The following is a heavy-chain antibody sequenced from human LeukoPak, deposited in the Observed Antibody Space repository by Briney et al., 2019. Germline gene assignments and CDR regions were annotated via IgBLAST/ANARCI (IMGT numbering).Heavy chain of an antibody. CDR2: IYYSGST. CDR1: GFTFSSYA. Sequence: LRLSCAASGFTFSSYAMTWIRQPPGKGLEWIGYIYYSGSTYYNPSLKSRVTISVDTSKNQFSLKLSSVTAADTAVYYCASGGNFWSGYSNWFDPWGQGTLVTVSS. CDR3: ASGGNFWSGYSNWFDP. V-gene: IGHV4-30-4*08. J-gene: IGHJ5*02. D-gene: IGHD3-3*01.